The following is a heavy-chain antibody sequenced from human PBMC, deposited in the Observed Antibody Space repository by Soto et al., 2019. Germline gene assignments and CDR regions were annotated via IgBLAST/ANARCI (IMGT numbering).Heavy chain of an antibody. Sequence: QITLKESGPTLVKPTQTLTLTCTFSGFSLSTSGVGVGWIRQPPGKALEWLALIYWDDNNHFSPSLKSRLTITKDTSKNLVVLRMTNMDPVDTATYYCAHRTGFGEFLRWGQGTLVTVSS. CDR2: IYWDDNN. D-gene: IGHD3-10*01. CDR1: GFSLSTSGVG. CDR3: AHRTGFGEFLR. J-gene: IGHJ4*02. V-gene: IGHV2-5*02.